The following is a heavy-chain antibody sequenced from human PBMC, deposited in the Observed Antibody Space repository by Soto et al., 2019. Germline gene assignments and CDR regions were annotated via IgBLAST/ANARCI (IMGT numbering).Heavy chain of an antibody. CDR2: IYYSGST. CDR1: GGSISSGGYY. J-gene: IGHJ6*02. CDR3: ARAYCSGGSCYGFDYYYYGMDV. V-gene: IGHV4-31*03. Sequence: SETLSLTCTVSGGSISSGGYYWSWIRQHPGKGLEWTGYIYYSGSTYYNPSLKSRVTISVDTSKNQFSLKLSSVTAADTAVYYCARAYCSGGSCYGFDYYYYGMDVWGQGTTVTVSS. D-gene: IGHD2-15*01.